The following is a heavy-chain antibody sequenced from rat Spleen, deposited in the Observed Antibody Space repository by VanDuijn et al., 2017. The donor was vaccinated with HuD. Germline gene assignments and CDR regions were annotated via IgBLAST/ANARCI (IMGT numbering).Heavy chain of an antibody. Sequence: EVQLVESGGGLVQPGRSLKLSCTASGFIFSDFGMHWIRQAPTKGLEWVASISPSGDNTYYPDSVRGRFAISRDDAKSTLYLQMNSLRSEDTATYYCTTQWELYHWGQGVMVTVSS. J-gene: IGHJ2*01. CDR3: TTQWELYH. CDR1: GFIFSDFG. CDR2: ISPSGDNT. D-gene: IGHD5-1*01. V-gene: IGHV5-19*01.